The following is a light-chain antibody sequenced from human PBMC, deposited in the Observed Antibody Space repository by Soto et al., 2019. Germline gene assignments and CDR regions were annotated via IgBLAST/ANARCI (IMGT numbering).Light chain of an antibody. CDR3: HHSYNGWT. Sequence: DIQMPQSPSSLSASVGDRVTITCRASQDVSTYLNWYQQKPGKAPKVLIYTASNLQSGVPSRFSGRGSGTDFTITISGLQAEDFATYDCHHSYNGWTCGRGTKVEI. CDR1: QDVSTY. V-gene: IGKV1-39*01. CDR2: TAS. J-gene: IGKJ1*01.